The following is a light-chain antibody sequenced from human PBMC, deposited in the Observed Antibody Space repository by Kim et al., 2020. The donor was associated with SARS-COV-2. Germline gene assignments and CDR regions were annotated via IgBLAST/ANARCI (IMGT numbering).Light chain of an antibody. CDR3: LQDYIYPLT. Sequence: AIQMTQSPSSLSASMGDRVTITCRASQDIGNDLGWYQQKPGKAPKLLVYGASSLQSGVPSRFSGSGSGTDFTLTVTSLQPEDFATYYCLQDYIYPLTFGGGTKVDIK. CDR1: QDIGND. J-gene: IGKJ4*01. CDR2: GAS. V-gene: IGKV1-6*01.